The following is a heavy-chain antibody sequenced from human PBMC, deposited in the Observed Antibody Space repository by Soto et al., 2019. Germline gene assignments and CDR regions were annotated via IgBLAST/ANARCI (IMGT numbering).Heavy chain of an antibody. V-gene: IGHV1-3*01. Sequence: GVSGKVSCKASGYTFSNYWITWVRQAPGQRLEWMGWINAGNGNTKYSQKFQGRVTITRDTSASTAYMELSSLRSEDTAVYYCASSYSNYALIDYYYYGMDVWGQGTTVTVSS. J-gene: IGHJ6*02. CDR1: GYTFSNYW. CDR3: ASSYSNYALIDYYYYGMDV. D-gene: IGHD4-4*01. CDR2: INAGNGNT.